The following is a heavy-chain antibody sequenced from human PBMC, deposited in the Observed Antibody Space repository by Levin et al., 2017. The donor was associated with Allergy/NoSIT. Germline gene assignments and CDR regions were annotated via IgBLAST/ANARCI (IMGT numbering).Heavy chain of an antibody. CDR2: ISSSSSYI. CDR1: GFTFSSYS. Sequence: GGSLRLSCAASGFTFSSYSMNWVRQAPGKGLEWVSSISSSSSYIYYADPVKGRFTISRDNAKSSLYLQMNSLRAEDTAVCYCARGTRSSSWFGDYWGQGTLVTVSS. V-gene: IGHV3-21*01. D-gene: IGHD6-13*01. CDR3: ARGTRSSSWFGDY. J-gene: IGHJ4*02.